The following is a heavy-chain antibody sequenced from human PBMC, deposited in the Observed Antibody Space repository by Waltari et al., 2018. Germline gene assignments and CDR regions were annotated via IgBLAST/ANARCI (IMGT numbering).Heavy chain of an antibody. CDR1: GGSISSSAYY. Sequence: QLQLQESGPGLVKPSETLSLTCTVSGGSISSSAYYWAWIRQPPGKGLEWIGCIYYSGSTYCDPSLRSRGTLSVDTSKNQFSLKLISVTAADSGVYYCARQPYDSSGSYYFDYWGQGTLVTVSS. V-gene: IGHV4-39*01. CDR3: ARQPYDSSGSYYFDY. D-gene: IGHD3-22*01. CDR2: IYYSGST. J-gene: IGHJ4*02.